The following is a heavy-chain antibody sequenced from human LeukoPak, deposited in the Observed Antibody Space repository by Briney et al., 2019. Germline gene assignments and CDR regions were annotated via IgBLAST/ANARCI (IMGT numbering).Heavy chain of an antibody. Sequence: GGSLRLSCAASGSTFSSYEMNWVRQAPGKGLEWVSYISSSGSTIYYADSVKGRFTISRDNAKNSLYLQMNSLRAEDTAVYYCARDEPVWGYWGQGTLVTVSS. CDR1: GSTFSSYE. CDR2: ISSSGSTI. V-gene: IGHV3-48*03. D-gene: IGHD3-16*01. CDR3: ARDEPVWGY. J-gene: IGHJ4*02.